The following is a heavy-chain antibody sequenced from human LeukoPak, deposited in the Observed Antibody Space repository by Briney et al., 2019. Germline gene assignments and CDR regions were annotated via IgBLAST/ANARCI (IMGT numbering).Heavy chain of an antibody. J-gene: IGHJ4*02. CDR3: AKDTQWLVRGGIFDY. Sequence: GGSLRLSCAASGFTFSSYGMHWVRQAPGKGLEWVAVISYDGSNKYYADSVKGRFTISRDNSKNTLYLQMNSLRAEDTAVYYCAKDTQWLVRGGIFDYWGQGTLVTVSS. CDR1: GFTFSSYG. D-gene: IGHD6-19*01. V-gene: IGHV3-30*18. CDR2: ISYDGSNK.